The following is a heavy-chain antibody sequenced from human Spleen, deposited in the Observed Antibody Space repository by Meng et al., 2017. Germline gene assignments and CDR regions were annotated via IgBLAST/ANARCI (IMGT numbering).Heavy chain of an antibody. CDR2: ITGSWGNT. CDR1: GFTFISYA. Sequence: GESLKISCAASGFTFISYAMGWVRQAPGKGLEWVSGITGSWGNTYFADSVKGRFTISRDNSKNTLYLQMNSLRAEDTALYYCAKYSYGLGDYLDYWGQGAPVTVSS. V-gene: IGHV3-23*01. J-gene: IGHJ4*02. CDR3: AKYSYGLGDYLDY. D-gene: IGHD3-10*01.